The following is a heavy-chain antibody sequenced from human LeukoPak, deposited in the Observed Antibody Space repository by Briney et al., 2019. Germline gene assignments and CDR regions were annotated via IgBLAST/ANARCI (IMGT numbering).Heavy chain of an antibody. Sequence: GGSLRLSCVASGFTFRDYYMSWIRRAPGKGLEWVSSISRSSNNIFQADSVKGRFTTSRDNAKDSLYLQMNSLRAEDTAVYYCARDRAFDYWGQGTLVTVSS. CDR2: ISRSSNNI. CDR3: ARDRAFDY. V-gene: IGHV3-11*04. CDR1: GFTFRDYY. J-gene: IGHJ4*02.